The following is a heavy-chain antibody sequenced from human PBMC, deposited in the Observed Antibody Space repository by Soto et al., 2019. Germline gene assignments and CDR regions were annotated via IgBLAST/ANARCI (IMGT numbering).Heavy chain of an antibody. CDR3: ARDRGPSSGYYPYWFDP. D-gene: IGHD3-22*01. CDR2: IIPIFGTA. CDR1: GGTFSSYA. Sequence: QVQLVQSGVEVKKPGSSVKVSCKASGGTFSSYAITWVRQAPGQGLGWMGGIIPIFGTANYAQKFQGRVTITADESTSTAYMELSSLRSEDTAVYYCARDRGPSSGYYPYWFDPWGQGTLVTVSS. J-gene: IGHJ5*02. V-gene: IGHV1-69*12.